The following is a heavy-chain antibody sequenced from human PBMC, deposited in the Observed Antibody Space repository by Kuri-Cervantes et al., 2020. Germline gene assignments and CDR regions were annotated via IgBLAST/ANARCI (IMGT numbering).Heavy chain of an antibody. CDR2: ISWNSGSI. V-gene: IGHV3-9*01. CDR3: AKVGFWSGYYGMDV. J-gene: IGHJ6*02. CDR1: GFTFNNYA. Sequence: SLKISCAASGFTFNNYAMHWVRQAPGKGLEWVSGISWNSGSIGYSDSVKGRFTISRDNARNSLYLQMNSLRAEDTALYYCAKVGFWSGYYGMDVWGQGTTVTVSS. D-gene: IGHD3-3*01.